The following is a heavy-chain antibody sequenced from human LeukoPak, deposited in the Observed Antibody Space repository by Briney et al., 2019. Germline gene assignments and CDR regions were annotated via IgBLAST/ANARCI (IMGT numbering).Heavy chain of an antibody. D-gene: IGHD4-23*01. CDR1: GGSISSGGYS. CDR2: IYHSGST. V-gene: IGHV4-30-2*01. Sequence: TLSLTCAVSGGSISSGGYSWSWIRQPPGKGLEWIGYIYHSGSTYYNPSLKSRVTISVDRSKNQFSLKLSSVTAADTAVYYCARVSGYGGTYNWFDPWGQGTLVTVSS. J-gene: IGHJ5*02. CDR3: ARVSGYGGTYNWFDP.